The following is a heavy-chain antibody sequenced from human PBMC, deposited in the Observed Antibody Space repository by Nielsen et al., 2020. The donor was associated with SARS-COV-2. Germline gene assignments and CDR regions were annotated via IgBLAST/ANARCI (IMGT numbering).Heavy chain of an antibody. D-gene: IGHD6-13*01. J-gene: IGHJ6*02. CDR1: GGSFNGYY. Sequence: SETLSLTCVVNGGSFNGYYWSWIRQPPGKGLEWIGEINHSGNTNYHPSLKSRVSISVDTSKNQFSLKLSSVTAADTAVYYCVRDRIAAAGTRYYYYYGMDVWGQGTTVTVSS. CDR3: VRDRIAAAGTRYYYYYGMDV. CDR2: INHSGNT. V-gene: IGHV4-34*01.